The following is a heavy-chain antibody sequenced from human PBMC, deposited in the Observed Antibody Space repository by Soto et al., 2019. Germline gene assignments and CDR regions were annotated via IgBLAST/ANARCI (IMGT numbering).Heavy chain of an antibody. J-gene: IGHJ6*03. D-gene: IGHD1-26*01. CDR2: IHHSGST. Sequence: QVQLQESGPGLVKPSETLSLTCAVSGGSISISNWWSWVRQTPGKVLEWIGQIHHSGSTNYSPSRTSRVTISVDKSKNQFSLKMNSVTAADTAVYYCARGGYYFYMDVWGKGTTVTVSS. CDR1: GGSISISNW. V-gene: IGHV4-4*02. CDR3: ARGGYYFYMDV.